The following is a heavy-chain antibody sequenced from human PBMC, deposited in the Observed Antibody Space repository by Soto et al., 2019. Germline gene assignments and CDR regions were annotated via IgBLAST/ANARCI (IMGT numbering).Heavy chain of an antibody. J-gene: IGHJ6*02. CDR3: ATDQGTTTVTTVYYYYGMDV. V-gene: IGHV1-69*13. Sequence: SVKVSCKASGGTFSSYAISWVRQAPGQGLEWMGGIIPIFGTANYAQKFQGRVTITADESTSTAYMELSSLRSEDTAVYYCATDQGTTTVTTVYYYYGMDVWGQGTTVTVSS. D-gene: IGHD4-4*01. CDR1: GGTFSSYA. CDR2: IIPIFGTA.